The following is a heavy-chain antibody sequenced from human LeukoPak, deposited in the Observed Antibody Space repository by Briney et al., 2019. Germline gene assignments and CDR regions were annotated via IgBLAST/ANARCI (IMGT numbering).Heavy chain of an antibody. Sequence: SETLSLTCTVSGGSISSYYWTWIRQPPGKGLEWIGYIYYSGSTNYNPSLKSRVTISIDTSKKQSSLKLSSVTAADTAVYYCARDLSLDYWGQGTLVTASS. J-gene: IGHJ4*02. V-gene: IGHV4-59*01. CDR2: IYYSGST. D-gene: IGHD3-3*02. CDR3: ARDLSLDY. CDR1: GGSISSYY.